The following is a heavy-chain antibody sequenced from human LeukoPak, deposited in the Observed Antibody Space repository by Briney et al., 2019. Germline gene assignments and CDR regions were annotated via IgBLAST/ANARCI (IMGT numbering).Heavy chain of an antibody. CDR3: GRGGRGSSWYEK. Sequence: GGSLRLSCGASGFTYKSYDMLWLRQVAGRGLEGVSGIGTAGDTYYQGSVKGRFTISRENAKNTLFLQMNNLRAGDTALYYCGRGGRGSSWYEKWGQGTLVAVSS. CDR2: IGTAGDT. J-gene: IGHJ4*02. CDR1: GFTYKSYD. V-gene: IGHV3-13*01. D-gene: IGHD6-13*01.